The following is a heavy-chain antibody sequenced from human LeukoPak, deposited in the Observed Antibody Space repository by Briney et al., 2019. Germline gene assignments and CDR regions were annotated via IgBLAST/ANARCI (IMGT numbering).Heavy chain of an antibody. D-gene: IGHD3-22*01. V-gene: IGHV3-7*01. Sequence: GGSLRLSCAASGFTFSGYWMSWVRQAPGKGLEWVANINQDGSEKYYVDSVKGRFTISRDNAKNSLYLQMNSLRAEDTAVYYCARSGGDTMIVVVIGLGAFDIWGQGTMVTVSS. CDR1: GFTFSGYW. CDR2: INQDGSEK. CDR3: ARSGGDTMIVVVIGLGAFDI. J-gene: IGHJ3*02.